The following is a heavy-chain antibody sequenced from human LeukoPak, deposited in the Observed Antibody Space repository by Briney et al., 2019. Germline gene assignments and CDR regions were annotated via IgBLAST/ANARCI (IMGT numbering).Heavy chain of an antibody. J-gene: IGHJ6*03. CDR1: GYTFTSYD. Sequence: ASVKVSCKASGYTFTSYDINWVRQVTGQGLEWMGWMDPKSGNTGYAQKFQGRVTITRNTSISTAYMEVSSLRYEDTAVYYCARRAVDNSYYYYMDVWGKGTTVTVSS. CDR2: MDPKSGNT. D-gene: IGHD6-19*01. V-gene: IGHV1-8*03. CDR3: ARRAVDNSYYYYMDV.